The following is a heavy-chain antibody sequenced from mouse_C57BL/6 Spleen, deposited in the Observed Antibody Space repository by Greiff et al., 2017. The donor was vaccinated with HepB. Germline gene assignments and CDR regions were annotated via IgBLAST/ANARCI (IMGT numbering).Heavy chain of an antibody. Sequence: QVQLQQPGAELVKPGASVKLSCKASGYTFTSSWMHWVKQRPGQGLEWMGMIHPNSGSTNYNEKFKSKATLTVDKSSSTAYMQLSSLTSEDSAVYYCARESTYYSNYVGYWGQGTTLTVSS. CDR2: IHPNSGST. J-gene: IGHJ2*01. CDR1: GYTFTSSW. D-gene: IGHD2-5*01. V-gene: IGHV1-64*01. CDR3: ARESTYYSNYVGY.